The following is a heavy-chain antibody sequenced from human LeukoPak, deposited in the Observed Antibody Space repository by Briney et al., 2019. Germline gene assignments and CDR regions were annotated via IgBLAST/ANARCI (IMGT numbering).Heavy chain of an antibody. D-gene: IGHD2-15*01. V-gene: IGHV4-61*01. CDR2: IYYSGST. CDR1: GGSISSGSYY. J-gene: IGHJ4*02. CDR3: ARDYCSGGSCYWDY. Sequence: SETLSLTCTVSGGSISSGSYYWSWIRQPPGKGLEWIGYIYYSGSTNYNPSLKSRVTISVDTSKNQFSLKLSSVTAADTAVYYCARDYCSGGSCYWDYWGQGTLVTVSS.